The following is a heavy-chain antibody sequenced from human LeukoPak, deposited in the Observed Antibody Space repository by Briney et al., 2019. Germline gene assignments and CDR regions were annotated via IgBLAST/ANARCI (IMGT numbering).Heavy chain of an antibody. CDR1: GFTVEAHF. CDR2: LYHGDRT. J-gene: IGHJ4*02. Sequence: GGSLRLSCAASGFTVEAHFMSWVRQAPRKGLEWVSVLYHGDRTYYADSVKGRFTISRDSSENTVYLQMKSLRDEDTAVYYCARDRDDSSVHHYFDYWGQGALVTVSS. CDR3: ARDRDDSSVHHYFDY. D-gene: IGHD3-22*01. V-gene: IGHV3-66*02.